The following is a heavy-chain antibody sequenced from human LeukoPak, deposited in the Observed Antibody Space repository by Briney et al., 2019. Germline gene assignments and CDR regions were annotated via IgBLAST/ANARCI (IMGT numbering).Heavy chain of an antibody. CDR1: GYTFTSYD. Sequence: ASVKVSCKASGYTFTSYDINWVRQATGQGLEWMGWMNPNSGNTGYAQKFQGRVTITRNTSISTAYMELSRLRSDDTAVYYCARELRDILTGYSYYFDYWGQGTLVTVSS. CDR2: MNPNSGNT. D-gene: IGHD3-9*01. CDR3: ARELRDILTGYSYYFDY. V-gene: IGHV1-8*03. J-gene: IGHJ4*02.